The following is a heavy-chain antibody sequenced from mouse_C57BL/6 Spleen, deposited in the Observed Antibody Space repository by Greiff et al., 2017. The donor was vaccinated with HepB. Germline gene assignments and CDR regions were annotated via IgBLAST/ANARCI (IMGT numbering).Heavy chain of an antibody. CDR1: GFSLTSYG. V-gene: IGHV2-5*01. CDR3: AKNGAYYSNYVIAY. J-gene: IGHJ3*01. D-gene: IGHD2-5*01. CDR2: IWRGGST. Sequence: VQLQESGPGLVQPSQSLSITCTVSGFSLTSYGVHWVRQSPGKGLEWLGVIWRGGSTDYNAAFMSRLSITKDNSKSQVFFKMNSLQADDTAIYYCAKNGAYYSNYVIAYWGQGTLVTVSA.